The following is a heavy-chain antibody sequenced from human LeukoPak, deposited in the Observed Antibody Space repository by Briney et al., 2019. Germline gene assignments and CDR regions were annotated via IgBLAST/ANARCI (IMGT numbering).Heavy chain of an antibody. V-gene: IGHV1-8*03. Sequence: VSVKVSCKASGYTFTSYDINWVRQATGQGLEWMGWMNPNSGNTGYAQKFQGRVTITRNTSISTAYMGLSSLRSEDTAVYYCARRVAAAQRRDYYYMDVWGKGTTVTVSS. CDR3: ARRVAAAQRRDYYYMDV. D-gene: IGHD6-13*01. J-gene: IGHJ6*03. CDR1: GYTFTSYD. CDR2: MNPNSGNT.